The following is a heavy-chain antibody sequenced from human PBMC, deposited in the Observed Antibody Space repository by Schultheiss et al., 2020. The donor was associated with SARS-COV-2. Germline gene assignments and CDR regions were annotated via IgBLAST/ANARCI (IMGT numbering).Heavy chain of an antibody. D-gene: IGHD3-16*02. Sequence: GSLRLSCAVSGGSISSSNWWSWVRQPPGKGLEWIGEIYHSGSTNYNPSLKSRVTISVDKSKNQFSLKLSSVTAADTAVYYCARDLGTDTYRTSRFDPWGQGTLVTVSS. CDR1: GGSISSSNW. CDR2: IYHSGST. CDR3: ARDLGTDTYRTSRFDP. V-gene: IGHV4-4*02. J-gene: IGHJ5*02.